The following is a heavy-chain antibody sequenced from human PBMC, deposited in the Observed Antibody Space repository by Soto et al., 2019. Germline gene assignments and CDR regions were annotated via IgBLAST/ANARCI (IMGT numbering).Heavy chain of an antibody. J-gene: IGHJ4*02. V-gene: IGHV4-59*01. Sequence: QVQLQESGPGLVKPSETLSLTCTVSGGSISSFSWSWIRQPPGKGLEWIGYIYYTGYTNYNPSLKSRVTISVDTSKNQFSLNVSSVTAADTAVYYCARVKWFGESGFDYWGQGTLVTVSS. CDR2: IYYTGYT. CDR1: GGSISSFS. D-gene: IGHD3-10*01. CDR3: ARVKWFGESGFDY.